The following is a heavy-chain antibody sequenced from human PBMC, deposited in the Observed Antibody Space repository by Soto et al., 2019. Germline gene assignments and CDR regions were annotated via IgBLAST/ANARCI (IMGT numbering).Heavy chain of an antibody. CDR2: FSDSGGTT. D-gene: IGHD6-13*01. V-gene: IGHV3-23*01. CDR1: GFTFSNSA. Sequence: EVQLLESGGGLEQPGGSLRLSCVVSGFTFSNSAMSWVRQAPGKGLEWVSGFSDSGGTTSYADSVKGRFTVFRDSSKNTLYLQMNSLRAEDTAVYYCARSYSSSWIDAFDIWGQGTMVTVSS. CDR3: ARSYSSSWIDAFDI. J-gene: IGHJ3*02.